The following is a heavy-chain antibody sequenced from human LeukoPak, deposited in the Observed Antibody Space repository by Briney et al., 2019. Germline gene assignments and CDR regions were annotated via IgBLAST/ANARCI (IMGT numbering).Heavy chain of an antibody. CDR3: VRGGTYWTVS. V-gene: IGHV3-7*01. J-gene: IGHJ5*01. CDR2: IKPDGSEK. CDR1: GFVFSASY. Sequence: PGGSLRLSCAASGFVFSASYMSWVRKAPGKGLEWVATIKPDGSEKYQVDSVSGRFTISRDNTNDSLFLQMNSLRVDDTAVYYCVRGGTYWTVSWGQGTLVNVS.